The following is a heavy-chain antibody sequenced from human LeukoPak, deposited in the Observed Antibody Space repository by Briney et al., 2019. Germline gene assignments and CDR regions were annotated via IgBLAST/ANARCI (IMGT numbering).Heavy chain of an antibody. CDR1: GFTFSRHW. D-gene: IGHD3-22*01. V-gene: IGHV3-7*03. Sequence: GGSLRLSCAASGFTFSRHWMTWVRQAPGKGLEWVANIREDGSKKNYVDSVKGRFTISRDNTKNSLYLQMNSLRAEDTAVYYCATPLDYYDTSGYHEGGDWGQGTLVTVSS. J-gene: IGHJ4*02. CDR3: ATPLDYYDTSGYHEGGD. CDR2: IREDGSKK.